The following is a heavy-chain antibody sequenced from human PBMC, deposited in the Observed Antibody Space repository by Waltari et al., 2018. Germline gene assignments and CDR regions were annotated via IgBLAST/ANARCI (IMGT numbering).Heavy chain of an antibody. J-gene: IGHJ3*02. D-gene: IGHD1-26*01. CDR2: IYYSGVT. CDR1: GGSISSSSYY. Sequence: QLQLQESGPGLVKPSETLSLTCTVSGGSISSSSYYWGWIRQPPGKGLEWIGSIYYSGVTYYNPSLKSRVTISVETSKNQFALKLSSVTAADTAVYYCARLRREWEQGPTNAFDIWGQGTMVTVSS. CDR3: ARLRREWEQGPTNAFDI. V-gene: IGHV4-39*01.